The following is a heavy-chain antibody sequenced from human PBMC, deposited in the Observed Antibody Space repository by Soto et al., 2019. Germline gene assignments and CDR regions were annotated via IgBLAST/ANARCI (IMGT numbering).Heavy chain of an antibody. D-gene: IGHD3-10*01. CDR3: ASVSDYGSGSYYRD. CDR2: IIPIFGTA. V-gene: IGHV1-69*13. Sequence: SVKVSCKASGGTFSNYAISWVRQAPGQGLEWMGGIIPIFGTANYAQKFQGRVTITAHESTSTAYMELSSLKSEDTAVYYCASVSDYGSGSYYRDWGQGTLVTVSS. CDR1: GGTFSNYA. J-gene: IGHJ4*02.